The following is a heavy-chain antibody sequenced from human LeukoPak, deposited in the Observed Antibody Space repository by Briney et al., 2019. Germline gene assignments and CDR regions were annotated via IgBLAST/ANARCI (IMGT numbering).Heavy chain of an antibody. CDR2: IDGDGSTT. CDR3: ARSQFDN. CDR1: GFIFGAYW. Sequence: GGSQRLSCEASGFIFGAYWMLWVRQAPGKGLVWVSRIDGDGSTTTYADSVKGRFTISRDNAKNTLYLQMSSLRAEGTAVYYCARSQFDNWGQGTLVTVSS. V-gene: IGHV3-74*01. J-gene: IGHJ4*01.